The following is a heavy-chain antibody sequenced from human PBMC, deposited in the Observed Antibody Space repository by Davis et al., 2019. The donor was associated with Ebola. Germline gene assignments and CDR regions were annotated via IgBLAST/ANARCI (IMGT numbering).Heavy chain of an antibody. CDR1: GVSINSFY. Sequence: GSLRLSCTVSGVSINSFYWSWIRQSPGKGLEWIGYIYYSGSTNYNPSLKGRVTISVDTSKKQFSLKLTSVTAADTAVYYCARQRAGYNDFDYWGQGTLVTVSS. D-gene: IGHD5-24*01. V-gene: IGHV4-59*08. J-gene: IGHJ4*02. CDR2: IYYSGST. CDR3: ARQRAGYNDFDY.